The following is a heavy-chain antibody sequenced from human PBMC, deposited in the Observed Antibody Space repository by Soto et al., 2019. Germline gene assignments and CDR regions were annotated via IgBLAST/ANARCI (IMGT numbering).Heavy chain of an antibody. D-gene: IGHD1-1*01. CDR1: AGSISSYY. CDR2: IYYSGST. V-gene: IGHV4-59*08. CDR3: ARRYGYIFDY. J-gene: IGHJ4*02. Sequence: SETLSLTCTVSAGSISSYYWSWIRQPPGRGLEWIGYIYYSGSTNYNPSLKSRVTISVDASKNQFSLKLSSVTAADTAVYYCARRYGYIFDYWGQGTLVTVSS.